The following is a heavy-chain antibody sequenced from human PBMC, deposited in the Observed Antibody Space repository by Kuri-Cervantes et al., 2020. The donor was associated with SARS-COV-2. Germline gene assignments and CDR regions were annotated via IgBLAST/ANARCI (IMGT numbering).Heavy chain of an antibody. D-gene: IGHD2-15*01. CDR3: ARDSRISGDY. J-gene: IGHJ4*02. CDR1: GHSISSGYY. CDR2: IYHSGST. V-gene: IGHV4-38-2*02. Sequence: SETLSLTCTVSGHSISSGYYWGWIRQPSGKGLEWIGSIYHSGSTYYNPSLKSRVTISVDTSKNQFSLKLSSVTAADTAVYYCARDSRISGDYWGQGTLVTVSS.